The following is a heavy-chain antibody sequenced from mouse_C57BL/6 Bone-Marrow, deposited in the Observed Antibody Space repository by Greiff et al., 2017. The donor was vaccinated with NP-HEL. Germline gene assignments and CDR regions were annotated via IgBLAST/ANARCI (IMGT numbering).Heavy chain of an antibody. CDR1: GFTFSSYG. CDR2: ISSGGSYT. J-gene: IGHJ3*01. Sequence: EVQVVESGGDLVKPGGSLKLSCAASGFTFSSYGMSWVRQTPDKRLEWVATISSGGSYTYYPDSVKGRFTIARDNAKNTLYLQMSSLKSEDTARYYCARRYYYGSSPAWFAYWGQGTLVTVSA. V-gene: IGHV5-6*01. CDR3: ARRYYYGSSPAWFAY. D-gene: IGHD1-1*01.